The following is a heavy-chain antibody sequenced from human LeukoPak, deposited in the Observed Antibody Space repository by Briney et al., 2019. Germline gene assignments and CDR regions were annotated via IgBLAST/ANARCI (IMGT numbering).Heavy chain of an antibody. J-gene: IGHJ4*02. CDR3: AREPRSSGSYY. CDR1: GYFIRSGFY. Sequence: PSETLSLTCTVSGYFIRSGFYWGWIRQPPGKGLEWIGSFYHSGSTYYNPSLESRVTISLDTSKNQLSLKLTSVTAADTAVYYCAREPRSSGSYYWGQGTLVTVSS. CDR2: FYHSGST. V-gene: IGHV4-38-2*02. D-gene: IGHD1-26*01.